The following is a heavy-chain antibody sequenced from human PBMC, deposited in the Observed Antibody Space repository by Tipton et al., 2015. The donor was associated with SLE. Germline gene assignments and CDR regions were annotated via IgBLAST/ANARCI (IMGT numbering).Heavy chain of an antibody. Sequence: QLVQSGAEVKKSGASVKVSCKASGYNFNAYYIHWVRQAPGHGLEWMGQMNPNSGGTHYAQSFQGRVTMTGDTSVSTAYMELSGLRSDDTAVYFCARVGSGWFHFDYWGRGALVTVSS. J-gene: IGHJ4*02. CDR1: GYNFNAYY. CDR3: ARVGSGWFHFDY. V-gene: IGHV1-2*06. D-gene: IGHD6-19*01. CDR2: MNPNSGGT.